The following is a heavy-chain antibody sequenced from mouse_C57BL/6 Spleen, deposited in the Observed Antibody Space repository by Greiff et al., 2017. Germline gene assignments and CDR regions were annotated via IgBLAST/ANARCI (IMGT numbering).Heavy chain of an antibody. J-gene: IGHJ2*01. V-gene: IGHV3-6*01. CDR1: GYSFTSGYY. D-gene: IGHD2-5*01. Sequence: VQLKESGPGLVKPSQSLSLTCSVTGYSFTSGYYWNWIRQFPGNKLEWMGYISNDGSNNYNPSLKNRISITRDTSKNQFFLKLNSVTTEDTATYYCARDSNYYFDYWGQGTTLTVSS. CDR3: ARDSNYYFDY. CDR2: ISNDGSN.